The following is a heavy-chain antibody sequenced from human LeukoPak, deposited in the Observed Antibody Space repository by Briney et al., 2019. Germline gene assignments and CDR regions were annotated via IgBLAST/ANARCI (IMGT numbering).Heavy chain of an antibody. V-gene: IGHV1-69*13. Sequence: ASVKVSCKASGGTFSSYAISWVRQAPGQGLEWMGGIIPIFGTANYAQKFQGRVTITADESTSTAYMELSSLRSEDTAVYYCAREVGLYCSSTSCHDAFDFWGQGTMVTVSS. CDR2: IIPIFGTA. CDR3: AREVGLYCSSTSCHDAFDF. D-gene: IGHD2-2*01. CDR1: GGTFSSYA. J-gene: IGHJ3*01.